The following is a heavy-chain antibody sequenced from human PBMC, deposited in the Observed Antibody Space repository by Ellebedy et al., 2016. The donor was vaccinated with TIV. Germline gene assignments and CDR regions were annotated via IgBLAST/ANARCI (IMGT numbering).Heavy chain of an antibody. Sequence: GESLKISCAASGFTFSSYWMHWVRQAPGKGLAWVSGISGGAGSTNYADSVRGRFTISRDNSKYTLYLLMNSLRAEDTAVYYCAKHSVAATLGCFDHWGQGTLITVSS. V-gene: IGHV3-23*01. CDR2: ISGGAGST. J-gene: IGHJ4*02. CDR3: AKHSVAATLGCFDH. D-gene: IGHD6-19*01. CDR1: GFTFSSYW.